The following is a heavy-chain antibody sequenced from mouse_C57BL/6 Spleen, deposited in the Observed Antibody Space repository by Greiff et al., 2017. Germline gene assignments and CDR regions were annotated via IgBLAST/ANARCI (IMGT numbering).Heavy chain of an antibody. J-gene: IGHJ3*01. CDR2: ISSGGSYT. CDR1: GFTFSSYG. Sequence: EVKLMESGGDLVKPGGSLKLSCAASGFTFSSYGMSWVRQTPDKRLEWVATISSGGSYTYYPDSVKGRFTISRDNAKNTLYLQMSSLKFEDTAMYYCARRRPCAYWGQGTLVTVSA. CDR3: ARRRPCAY. V-gene: IGHV5-6*02.